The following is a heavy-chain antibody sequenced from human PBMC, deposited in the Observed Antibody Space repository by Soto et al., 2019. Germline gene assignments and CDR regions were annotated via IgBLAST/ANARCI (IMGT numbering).Heavy chain of an antibody. Sequence: EVQLLESGGGLVQPGGSLRLSCTASGFTFSRYAMVWVRQAPGKGLEWVSTISDLGGSTYYADSMKGRFTISRDNSKNTLHLQMNGLRAEDTAIYSCAKDLIAAAGYFDCWGQGTLVAVSS. D-gene: IGHD6-13*01. V-gene: IGHV3-23*01. CDR3: AKDLIAAAGYFDC. CDR2: ISDLGGST. CDR1: GFTFSRYA. J-gene: IGHJ4*02.